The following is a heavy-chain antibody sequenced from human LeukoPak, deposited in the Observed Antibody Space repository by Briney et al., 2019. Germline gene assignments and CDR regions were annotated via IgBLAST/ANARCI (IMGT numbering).Heavy chain of an antibody. J-gene: IGHJ3*02. CDR2: IYYSGST. D-gene: IGHD2-21*01. V-gene: IGHV4-59*01. Sequence: SETLSLTCTVSGGSTSSYYWSWIRQPPGKGLEWIGYIYYSGSTNYNPSLKSRVTISVDTSKNQFSLKLSSVTAADTAVYYCAIAIMDDAFDIWGQGTMVTVSS. CDR3: AIAIMDDAFDI. CDR1: GGSTSSYY.